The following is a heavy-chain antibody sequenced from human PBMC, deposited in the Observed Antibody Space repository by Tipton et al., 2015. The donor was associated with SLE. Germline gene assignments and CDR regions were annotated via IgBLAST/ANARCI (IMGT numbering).Heavy chain of an antibody. Sequence: SLRLSCAASGFTLSDYGVNWVRQAPGKGLEWVSYISSSGRTGSNTYYADSVKGRFTISGDNSKNTVHLQMNSLRAEDTAVYYCARDRGDYGDYAVFDYWGQGTLVTVSS. V-gene: IGHV3-48*03. D-gene: IGHD4-17*01. CDR3: ARDRGDYGDYAVFDY. CDR2: ISSSGRTGSNT. J-gene: IGHJ4*02. CDR1: GFTLSDYG.